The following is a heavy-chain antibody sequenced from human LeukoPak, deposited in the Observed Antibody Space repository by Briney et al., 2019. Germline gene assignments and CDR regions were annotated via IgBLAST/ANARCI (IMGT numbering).Heavy chain of an antibody. CDR3: AKASWVSNVDAVL. CDR2: LRGDGDT. Sequence: GGPLRLSCAASGFIFSNYAMSWVRQTPARGLEWVSSLRGDGDTFYADFVKGRFTLSRDDSRNTVYLQLNNLRVEDTAIYYCAKASWVSNVDAVLWGQGTLVTVSS. V-gene: IGHV3-23*01. J-gene: IGHJ4*02. CDR1: GFIFSNYA. D-gene: IGHD3-16*01.